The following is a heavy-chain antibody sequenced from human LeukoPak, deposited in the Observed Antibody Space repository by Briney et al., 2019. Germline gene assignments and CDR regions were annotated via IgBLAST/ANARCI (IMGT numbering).Heavy chain of an antibody. J-gene: IGHJ6*03. V-gene: IGHV1-69*05. D-gene: IGHD2-15*01. CDR1: GGTFSSYA. Sequence: SVKVSCKASGGTFSSYAISWVRQAPGQGLEWMGGIIPIFGTANYAQKFQGRVTITTDESTSTAYMELSSLRSEDTAVYYCATSVVDNYYYYYYMDVWGKGTTVTISS. CDR2: IIPIFGTA. CDR3: ATSVVDNYYYYYYMDV.